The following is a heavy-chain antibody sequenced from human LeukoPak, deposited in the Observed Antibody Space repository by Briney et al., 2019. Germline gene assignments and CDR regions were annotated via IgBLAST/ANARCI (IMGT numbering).Heavy chain of an antibody. Sequence: SETLSLTCTLSGGSISTYYWSWIRQPPGKGLEWIGYIYHSGSTNYNPSLKSRVTISVDTSKNQFSLKLSSVTAADTAVYYCARGGGYASPIGYWGQGALVTISS. CDR3: ARGGGYASPIGY. CDR2: IYHSGST. J-gene: IGHJ4*02. CDR1: GGSISTYY. V-gene: IGHV4-59*01. D-gene: IGHD5-12*01.